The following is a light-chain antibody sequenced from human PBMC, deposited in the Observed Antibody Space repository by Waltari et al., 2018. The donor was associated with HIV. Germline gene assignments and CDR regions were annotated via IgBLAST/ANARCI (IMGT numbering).Light chain of an antibody. Sequence: QSVLTQPPSVSGAPGPRVTIPCTGSSSNIRAGYHVHWYQQLPGTAPKLLIYGNSNRPSGVPDRFSGSKSGTSASLAITGLQAEDEADYHCQSHDSSLSGYVFGTGTKVTVL. CDR3: QSHDSSLSGYV. J-gene: IGLJ1*01. V-gene: IGLV1-40*01. CDR2: GNS. CDR1: SSNIRAGYH.